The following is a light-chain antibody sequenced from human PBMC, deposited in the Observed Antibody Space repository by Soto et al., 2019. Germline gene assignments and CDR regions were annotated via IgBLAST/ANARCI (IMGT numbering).Light chain of an antibody. CDR2: EVV. CDR1: KNDIGVYDF. J-gene: IGLJ1*01. Sequence: QSALTQPPSASGSTGQSVTISCTGTKNDIGVYDFVSWYQHHPGKAPRLIIYEVVQRPSGVPDRFSGSKSGNTASLTVSGLQAADEADYFCKSYAVSNTYVLGSGTKVTVL. V-gene: IGLV2-8*01. CDR3: KSYAVSNTYV.